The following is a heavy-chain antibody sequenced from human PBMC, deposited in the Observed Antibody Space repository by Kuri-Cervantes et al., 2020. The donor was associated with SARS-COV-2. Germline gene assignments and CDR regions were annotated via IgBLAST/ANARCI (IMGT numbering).Heavy chain of an antibody. Sequence: ASVKVSCKASGYTFTSYAMHWVRQAPGQRLEWMGWINAGNGNTKYSQKFQGRVTITRDTSASTAYMELSRLRSEDTGVYYCARDTYCSSTSCYRGGMDVWGQGTTVTVSS. CDR3: ARDTYCSSTSCYRGGMDV. D-gene: IGHD2-2*02. CDR1: GYTFTSYA. J-gene: IGHJ6*02. CDR2: INAGNGNT. V-gene: IGHV1-3*01.